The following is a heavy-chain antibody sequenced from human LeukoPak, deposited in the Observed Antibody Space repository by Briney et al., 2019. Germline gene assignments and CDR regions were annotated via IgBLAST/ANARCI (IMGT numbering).Heavy chain of an antibody. V-gene: IGHV4-4*07. CDR2: IYTSGST. CDR1: GGSISSYY. D-gene: IGHD3-9*01. J-gene: IGHJ3*02. Sequence: SETLSLTCTVSGGSISSYYWSWIRQPAGKGLEWIGRIYTSGSTNYNPSLKSRVTISVDKSKNQFSLKLSSVTAADTAVYYCARDKADILTGYYPDAFDIWGQGTMVTVSS. CDR3: ARDKADILTGYYPDAFDI.